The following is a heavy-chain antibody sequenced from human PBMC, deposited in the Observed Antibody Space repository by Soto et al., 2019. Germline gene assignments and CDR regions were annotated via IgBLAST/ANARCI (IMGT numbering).Heavy chain of an antibody. Sequence: QVQLVQSGAEEKEPGASVRLSCQTFGYTFTQYAIHWLRQAPGHSLEWMGWITGGSGDTRYSPKFQDRLTITRDTSATTAYMELSGLRSEDTALYYCGRDLAFDPDCYFDYWGQGTLLTVSS. J-gene: IGHJ4*02. D-gene: IGHD2-21*02. V-gene: IGHV1-3*05. CDR1: GYTFTQYA. CDR2: ITGGSGDT. CDR3: GRDLAFDPDCYFDY.